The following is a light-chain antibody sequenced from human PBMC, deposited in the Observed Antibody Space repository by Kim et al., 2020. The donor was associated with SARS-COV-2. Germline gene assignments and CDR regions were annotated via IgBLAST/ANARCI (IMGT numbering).Light chain of an antibody. V-gene: IGKV1-39*01. J-gene: IGKJ4*01. Sequence: SASIRDRVTITCRTSQNIRTYLNWYQQRPGKAPKLLIYASSSLQSEVPSRFSGSGSGADFTLTIAGLQADDFATYHCQQTYSNPPTFGGGTKVEI. CDR2: ASS. CDR3: QQTYSNPPT. CDR1: QNIRTY.